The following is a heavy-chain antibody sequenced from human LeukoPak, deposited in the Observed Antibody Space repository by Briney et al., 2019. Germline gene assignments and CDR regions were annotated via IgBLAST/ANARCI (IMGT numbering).Heavy chain of an antibody. V-gene: IGHV3-74*01. D-gene: IGHD2-8*01. CDR3: ARVQGHPPNGLDV. Sequence: GGSLRLSCAASGFTFSSYWMGWVRQAPGKGLVWVSRINSDASSTSYADSVKGRFTISRDNAKNTLYLQMNSLRAEDTAVYYCARVQGHPPNGLDVWGQGTMVTVSS. J-gene: IGHJ3*01. CDR2: INSDASST. CDR1: GFTFSSYW.